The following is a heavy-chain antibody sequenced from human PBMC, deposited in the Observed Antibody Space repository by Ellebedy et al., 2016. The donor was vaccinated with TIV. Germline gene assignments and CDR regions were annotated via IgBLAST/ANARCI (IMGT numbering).Heavy chain of an antibody. J-gene: IGHJ3*02. CDR2: INPNSGGT. D-gene: IGHD3-3*01. V-gene: IGHV1-2*02. Sequence: ASVKVSCXASGYSFSDYYIHWVRQAPGQGLEWMGWINPNSGGTHYAQRFQGRVTVTRDTSISTVYMELSRLRSDDTAIYYCARVRTVFGPHAFEIWGQGTMVSVSS. CDR3: ARVRTVFGPHAFEI. CDR1: GYSFSDYY.